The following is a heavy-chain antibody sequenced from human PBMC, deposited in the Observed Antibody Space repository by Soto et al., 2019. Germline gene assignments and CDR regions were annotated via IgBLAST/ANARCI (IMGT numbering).Heavy chain of an antibody. V-gene: IGHV4-31*03. J-gene: IGHJ5*02. Sequence: SETLSLTCTVSGGSISSGGYYWSWIRQHPGKGLEWIGYIYYSGSTYYNPSLKSRVTISVDTSKNQFSLKLSSVTAADTAVYYCARGRGCSSTSCYASNWFDPWGQGTLVTVSS. CDR3: ARGRGCSSTSCYASNWFDP. CDR2: IYYSGST. CDR1: GGSISSGGYY. D-gene: IGHD2-2*01.